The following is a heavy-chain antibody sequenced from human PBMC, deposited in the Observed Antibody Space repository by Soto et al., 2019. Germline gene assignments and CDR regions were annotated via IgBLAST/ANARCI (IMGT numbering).Heavy chain of an antibody. J-gene: IGHJ5*02. CDR1: GFMFSDYA. CDR3: AKDAIANDGIWLMDS. V-gene: IGHV3-23*01. D-gene: IGHD3-16*01. Sequence: GGSLRLSCAASGFMFSDYAMTWARQAPGKELEWVSGLLRPGRSTYYADSVKGRFTISGDTSANTVYLQMDSLRAEDTAVYYCAKDAIANDGIWLMDSWGRGTVVTVSS. CDR2: LLRPGRST.